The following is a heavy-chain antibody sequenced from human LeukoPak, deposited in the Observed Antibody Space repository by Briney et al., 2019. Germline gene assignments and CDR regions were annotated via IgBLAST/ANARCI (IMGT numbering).Heavy chain of an antibody. CDR1: GFTFSSYS. D-gene: IGHD5-12*01. V-gene: IGHV3-48*04. Sequence: PGGSLRLSCAASGFTFSSYSMNWVRQAPGKGLEWVSYISSSSSTIYYADSVKGRFTISRDNAKNSLYLQMNSLRAEDTAVYYCASFILHENAGIVAPRSLDYWGQGTLVTVSS. CDR2: ISSSSSTI. CDR3: ASFILHENAGIVAPRSLDY. J-gene: IGHJ4*02.